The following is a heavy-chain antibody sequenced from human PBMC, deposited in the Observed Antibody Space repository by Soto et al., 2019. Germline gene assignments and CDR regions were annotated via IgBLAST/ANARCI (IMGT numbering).Heavy chain of an antibody. Sequence: GGSLRLSCAASGFPFDDYAMHWVRQAPGKGLEWVSGISWNSGSIGYADSVKGRFTISRDNAKNSLYLQMNSLRAEDTALYYCAKDGDSSSWTDFDYWGQGTLVTVSS. V-gene: IGHV3-9*01. D-gene: IGHD6-13*01. CDR2: ISWNSGSI. CDR1: GFPFDDYA. J-gene: IGHJ4*02. CDR3: AKDGDSSSWTDFDY.